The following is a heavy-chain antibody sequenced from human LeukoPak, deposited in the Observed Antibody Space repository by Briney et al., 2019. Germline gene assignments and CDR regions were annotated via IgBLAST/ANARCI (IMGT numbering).Heavy chain of an antibody. J-gene: IGHJ4*02. CDR2: INPNSGGT. CDR1: GYTFTGYY. D-gene: IGHD1-26*01. V-gene: IGHV1-2*02. CDR3: ERRGSYKYYFDY. Sequence: ASVKVSCKASGYTFTGYYMHWVRQAPGQGLEWMGWINPNSGGTNYAQKFQGRVTMTRDTSTSTAYMELRRLRSDDTAVYYGERRGSYKYYFDYWGQGTLVTVPS.